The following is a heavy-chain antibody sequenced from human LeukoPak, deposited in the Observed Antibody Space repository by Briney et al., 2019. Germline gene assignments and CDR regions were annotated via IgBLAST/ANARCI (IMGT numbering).Heavy chain of an antibody. CDR1: GYSFTSYW. D-gene: IGHD1-26*01. CDR3: AKPLSGSPPQPFDY. V-gene: IGHV3-30*02. Sequence: GESLKISCKGSGYSFTSYWIGWVRQAPGKGLEWVAFIRYDGSNKYYADSVKGRFTISRDNSKNTLYLQMNSLTAEDTAVYYCAKPLSGSPPQPFDYWGQGTLVTVSS. J-gene: IGHJ4*02. CDR2: IRYDGSNK.